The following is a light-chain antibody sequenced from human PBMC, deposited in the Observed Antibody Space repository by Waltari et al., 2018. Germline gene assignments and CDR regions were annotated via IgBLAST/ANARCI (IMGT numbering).Light chain of an antibody. Sequence: IVMTQSPAPLSVFRGERAALSCRASPGIRSNIAWYQHKPGQAPRLVIYGASTRATGIPARFSGSGSGTEYTLTISSLQSEDFAVYFCQQYDNWLGTFGHGTKVEIK. J-gene: IGKJ1*01. V-gene: IGKV3D-15*01. CDR3: QQYDNWLGT. CDR2: GAS. CDR1: PGIRSN.